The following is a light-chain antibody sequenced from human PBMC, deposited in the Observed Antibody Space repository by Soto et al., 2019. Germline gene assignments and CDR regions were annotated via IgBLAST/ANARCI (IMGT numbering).Light chain of an antibody. CDR3: QQYNSYASTT. CDR2: KAS. Sequence: DIQLTQSPSTLSASVGDRVTITCRASQSISSWLAWYQQKPGKAPKLLIHKASSLESGVPSRFSGSGSETEFTLTISNLQPDDSATYYCQQYNSYASTTFGQGTKLEIK. V-gene: IGKV1-5*03. J-gene: IGKJ2*01. CDR1: QSISSW.